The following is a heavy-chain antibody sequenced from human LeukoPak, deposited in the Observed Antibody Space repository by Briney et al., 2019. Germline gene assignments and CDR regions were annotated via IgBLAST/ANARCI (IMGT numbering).Heavy chain of an antibody. J-gene: IGHJ3*02. CDR2: ISAYNGNT. V-gene: IGHV1-18*01. CDR1: GYTFTSYG. D-gene: IGHD2-21*02. CDR3: ARDCGGDCEDAFDI. Sequence: ASVKVSCKASGYTFTSYGISWVRQAPGQGLEWMGWISAYNGNTNYAKKLQGRVTMTTDTSTSTAYMELRSLRSDDTAVYYCARDCGGDCEDAFDIWGQGTMVTVSS.